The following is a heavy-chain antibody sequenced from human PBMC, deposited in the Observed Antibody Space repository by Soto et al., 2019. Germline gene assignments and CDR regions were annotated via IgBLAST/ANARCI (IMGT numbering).Heavy chain of an antibody. D-gene: IGHD3-3*01. J-gene: IGHJ4*02. CDR2: IYYSGST. V-gene: IGHV4-39*01. CDR1: GGSISSSSYY. CDR3: VVDDFWSGYPQGRGDY. Sequence: SETLSLTCTVSGGSISSSSYYWGWIRQPPGKGLEWIGSIYYSGSTYYNPSLKSRVTISVDTSKNQFSLKLSSVTAADTAVYYCVVDDFWSGYPQGRGDYWGQGTLVTVSS.